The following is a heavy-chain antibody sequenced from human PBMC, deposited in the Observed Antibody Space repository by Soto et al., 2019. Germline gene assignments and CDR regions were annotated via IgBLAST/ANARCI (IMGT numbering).Heavy chain of an antibody. V-gene: IGHV3-74*03. CDR3: GRVGGSSWY. D-gene: IGHD6-6*01. CDR1: GFTFSSYW. J-gene: IGHJ4*02. Sequence: EVQLVESGGDLVQPGGSLRLSCVASGFTFSSYWIHWVRQAPGKGLVWVSRINSDGSNTKYVDSVKGRFSSSRDNAKNALYPQMNSLGVEDTAVYYCGRVGGSSWYWGQGTLVTVSS. CDR2: INSDGSNT.